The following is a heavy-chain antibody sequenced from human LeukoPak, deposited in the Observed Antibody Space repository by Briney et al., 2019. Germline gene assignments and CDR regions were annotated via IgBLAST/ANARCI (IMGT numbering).Heavy chain of an antibody. CDR1: GVSICSSNW. V-gene: IGHV4-4*02. Sequence: SETLSLTCAVSGVSICSSNWWSWARQPPGKWLEWIGQIYHRGSTNYNPSLNSRVTISVDKSKNQFSLKLSSVTAADTAVYDCARGTYSSSWYLPNWFDPWGQGTLVTVSS. D-gene: IGHD6-13*01. J-gene: IGHJ5*02. CDR2: IYHRGST. CDR3: ARGTYSSSWYLPNWFDP.